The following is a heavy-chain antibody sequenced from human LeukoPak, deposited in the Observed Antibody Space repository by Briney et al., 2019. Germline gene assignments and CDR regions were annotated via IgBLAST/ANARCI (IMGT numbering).Heavy chain of an antibody. CDR3: ARHSGFVQQWFQH. CDR1: GGSISSSSYY. V-gene: IGHV4-39*01. Sequence: SETPSLTCTVSGGSISSSSYYWGWIRQPPGKGLEWIGSIYYSGSTYYDPSLKSRVTISVDTSKNQFSLKLSSVTAADTAVYYCARHSGFVQQWFQHWGQGTLVTVSS. CDR2: IYYSGST. D-gene: IGHD6-19*01. J-gene: IGHJ1*01.